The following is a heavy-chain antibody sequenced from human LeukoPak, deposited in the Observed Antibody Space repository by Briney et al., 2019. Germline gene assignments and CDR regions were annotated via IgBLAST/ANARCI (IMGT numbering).Heavy chain of an antibody. CDR1: GFTFSSYA. D-gene: IGHD2-21*02. J-gene: IGHJ4*02. CDR2: ISGSGGST. CDR3: AKDGYCGGDCYREFDY. V-gene: IGHV3-23*01. Sequence: GGSLRLSCAASGFTFSSYAMSWVRQAPGKGLEWVSGISGSGGSTYYADSVKGRFTISRDNSKNTLYLQMNSLRAEDTAVYYCAKDGYCGGDCYREFDYWGQGTLVTVSS.